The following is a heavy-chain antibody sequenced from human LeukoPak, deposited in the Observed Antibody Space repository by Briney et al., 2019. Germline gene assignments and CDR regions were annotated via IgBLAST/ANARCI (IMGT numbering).Heavy chain of an antibody. CDR1: GYTFTSYG. CDR2: ISAYNGDT. J-gene: IGHJ4*02. D-gene: IGHD1/OR15-1a*01. Sequence: ASVKVSCKASGYTFTSYGVSWVRQAPGQGLEWLGWISAYNGDTNYAQNFQGRVTMTTDASTSTAYMELRNLRSDDTAVYYCARVTGTMYGLSVSSRPFDYWGQGTLVTVSS. V-gene: IGHV1-18*01. CDR3: ARVTGTMYGLSVSSRPFDY.